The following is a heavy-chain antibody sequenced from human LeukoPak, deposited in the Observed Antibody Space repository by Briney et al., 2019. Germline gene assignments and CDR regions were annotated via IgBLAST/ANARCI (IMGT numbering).Heavy chain of an antibody. J-gene: IGHJ5*02. V-gene: IGHV4-39*01. CDR1: GSSISSSSYY. Sequence: SETLSLTCTVSGSSISSSSYYWGWLRQPPGKGLEWIGSIYYSGSTYYNPSLKSRVTISVDTSKNQFSLKLSSVTAADTAVYYCARQVLMVYAMNNWFDPWGQGTLVTVSS. CDR2: IYYSGST. CDR3: ARQVLMVYAMNNWFDP. D-gene: IGHD2-8*01.